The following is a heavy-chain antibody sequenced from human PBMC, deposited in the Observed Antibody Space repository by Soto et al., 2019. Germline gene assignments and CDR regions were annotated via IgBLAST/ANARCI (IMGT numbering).Heavy chain of an antibody. CDR2: IYYSGST. CDR3: ARDLFESGSYDY. V-gene: IGHV4-30-4*01. Sequence: SETLSLTCTVSGGSISSGDYYWSWIRQPPGKGLEWIGYIYYSGSTYYNPSLKSRVTISVDTSKNQFSLKLSSVTAADTAVYYCARDLFESGSYDYWGQGTLGTVSS. CDR1: GGSISSGDYY. D-gene: IGHD1-26*01. J-gene: IGHJ4*02.